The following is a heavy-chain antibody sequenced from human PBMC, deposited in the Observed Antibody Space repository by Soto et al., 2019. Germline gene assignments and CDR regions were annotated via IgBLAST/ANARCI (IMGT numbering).Heavy chain of an antibody. D-gene: IGHD6-13*01. Sequence: QVQLVQSGAEVRKPGASVKVSCKASGYTFTNYYMHWVRQAPGQGLEWMGIINPSGGSTNYAQKFQGRVTMTRDTSTNTLYMDLSSLTSEDTAVYYCARPSMAAAGNYYYFGMDVWGQGTTVTVSS. J-gene: IGHJ6*02. V-gene: IGHV1-46*01. CDR3: ARPSMAAAGNYYYFGMDV. CDR2: INPSGGST. CDR1: GYTFTNYY.